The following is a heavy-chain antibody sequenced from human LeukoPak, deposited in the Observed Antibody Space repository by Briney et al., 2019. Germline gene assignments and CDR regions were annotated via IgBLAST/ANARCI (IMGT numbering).Heavy chain of an antibody. CDR1: GYTFTGYY. CDR3: ARGFRGDYGSGSYRPDY. V-gene: IGHV1-2*02. Sequence: ASVKVSCKASGYTFTGYYMHWVRQAPGQGLEWMGWINPNSGGTNYAQKFQGRVTMTRDTSISTAYMELSRLRSDDTAVYYCARGFRGDYGSGSYRPDYWGQGTLVTVSS. D-gene: IGHD3-10*01. CDR2: INPNSGGT. J-gene: IGHJ4*02.